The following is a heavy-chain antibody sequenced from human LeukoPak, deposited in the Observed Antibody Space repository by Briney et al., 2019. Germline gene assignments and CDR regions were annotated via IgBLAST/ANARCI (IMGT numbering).Heavy chain of an antibody. CDR2: IYYSGST. V-gene: IGHV4-39*01. J-gene: IGHJ5*02. CDR3: ARRALYSGGFDP. CDR1: GGSISSSSYY. Sequence: PSETLSLTCTVSGGSISSSSYYWGWIRQPPGKGLEWIGSIYYSGSTYYNPSLKSRVTISVDTSKNQFSLKLSSVTAADTAVYYCARRALYSGGFDPWGQGTLVTVSS. D-gene: IGHD2-15*01.